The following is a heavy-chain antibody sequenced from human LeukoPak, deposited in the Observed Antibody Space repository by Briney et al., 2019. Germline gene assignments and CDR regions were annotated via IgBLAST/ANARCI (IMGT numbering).Heavy chain of an antibody. J-gene: IGHJ6*03. D-gene: IGHD2-15*01. CDR1: GYTFMHYG. CDR3: ARRGPTPYYYYMDV. Sequence: ASVKVSCKASGYTFMHYGIHWVRQAPGQGLEWLGWISANNGDTNNARKLQGRVTMTTDTSTGTAYMELRSLTSDDTAVYYCARRGPTPYYYYMDVWGNGTTVTVSS. V-gene: IGHV1-18*01. CDR2: ISANNGDT.